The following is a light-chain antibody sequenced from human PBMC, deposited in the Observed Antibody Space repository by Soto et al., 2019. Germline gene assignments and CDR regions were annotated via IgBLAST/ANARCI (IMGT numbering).Light chain of an antibody. V-gene: IGKV1-5*01. Sequence: DIEMTQSPSTPSASVGDRVTVTCRASQSIGNLLAWYQQKPGKAPNLLISDASNLESGVPSRFSGSGSETEFTLTITSLQPEDFATYYCQQYKNYSPSTFGQGTKVDIK. CDR3: QQYKNYSPST. J-gene: IGKJ2*01. CDR2: DAS. CDR1: QSIGNL.